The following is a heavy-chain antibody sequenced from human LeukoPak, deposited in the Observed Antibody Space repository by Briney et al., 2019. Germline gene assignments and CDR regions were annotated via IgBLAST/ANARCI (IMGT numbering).Heavy chain of an antibody. Sequence: SGGSLRLSCAASGFTFSSYGMHWVRQAPGKGLEWVAVIWYDGSNKYYADSVKGRFTISRDNSKNTLYLQMNSLRAEDTAVYYCARGVGGYTKTYYMDVWGKGTTVTVSS. J-gene: IGHJ6*03. V-gene: IGHV3-33*01. CDR3: ARGVGGYTKTYYMDV. D-gene: IGHD6-13*01. CDR1: GFTFSSYG. CDR2: IWYDGSNK.